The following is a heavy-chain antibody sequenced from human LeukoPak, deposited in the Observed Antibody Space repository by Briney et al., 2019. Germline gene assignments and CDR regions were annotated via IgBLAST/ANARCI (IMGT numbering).Heavy chain of an antibody. CDR1: GFSFSNYG. CDR3: VKDFSVKWELLIGH. CDR2: IRYDGSKK. J-gene: IGHJ4*02. V-gene: IGHV3-30*02. D-gene: IGHD1-26*01. Sequence: GGSLRLSXAASGFSFSNYGMHWVRQAPGKGLEWVAFIRYDGSKKYYADSVKGRFTISRDKSKNTLSLQMNSLRAEDTAVYYCVKDFSVKWELLIGHWGQGTLVTVSS.